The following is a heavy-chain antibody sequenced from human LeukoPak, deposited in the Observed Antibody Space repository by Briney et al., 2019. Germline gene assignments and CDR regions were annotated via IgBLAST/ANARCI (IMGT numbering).Heavy chain of an antibody. CDR2: IYSGGST. Sequence: GGSLRLSCAASGFTVSSNYMRWVRQAPGKGLEWVSAIYSGGSTYYAESVKGRFTISRDTSKNTLYLQMNSLRAEDTAVYYCAIGTGDDMDVWGQGTTVTVSS. J-gene: IGHJ6*02. V-gene: IGHV3-66*01. CDR1: GFTVSSNY. D-gene: IGHD1-14*01. CDR3: AIGTGDDMDV.